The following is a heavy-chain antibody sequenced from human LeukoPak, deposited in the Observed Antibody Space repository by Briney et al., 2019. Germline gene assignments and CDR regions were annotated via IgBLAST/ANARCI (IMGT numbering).Heavy chain of an antibody. Sequence: ASVKVSCKASGYTYTGYYMHWVRQAPGQGLEWMGWINPNSGGTNYAQKFQGRVTVTRDTSTSTAYMGLRSLRSDDTAVYFCARDLPGAAVEGTTRGMDVWGQGTTVTVSS. J-gene: IGHJ6*02. CDR3: ARDLPGAAVEGTTRGMDV. CDR1: GYTYTGYY. D-gene: IGHD6-19*01. V-gene: IGHV1-2*02. CDR2: INPNSGGT.